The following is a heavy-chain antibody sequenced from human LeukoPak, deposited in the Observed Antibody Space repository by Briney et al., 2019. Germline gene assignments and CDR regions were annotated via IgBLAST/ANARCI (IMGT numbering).Heavy chain of an antibody. Sequence: PGRSLRLSCAASGFTFSSYAMHWVRQAPGKGLEWVAVISYDGSNKYYADPVKGRFTISRDNSKNTLYLQMNSLRAEDTAVYYCARAGYCSSTSCYAGGYYFDYWGQGTLVTVSS. J-gene: IGHJ4*02. V-gene: IGHV3-30*04. CDR1: GFTFSSYA. CDR2: ISYDGSNK. CDR3: ARAGYCSSTSCYAGGYYFDY. D-gene: IGHD2-2*01.